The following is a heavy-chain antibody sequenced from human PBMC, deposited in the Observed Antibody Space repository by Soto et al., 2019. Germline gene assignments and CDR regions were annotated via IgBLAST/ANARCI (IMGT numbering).Heavy chain of an antibody. CDR1: GGSISSGGYY. D-gene: IGHD3-22*01. V-gene: IGHV4-31*03. J-gene: IGHJ4*02. CDR3: ASLQSSYYDSSGAVGYFDY. CDR2: IYYSGST. Sequence: SETLSLTCTVSGGSISSGGYYWSWIRQHPGKGLEWIGYIYYSGSTYYNPSLKSRVTISVDTSKNQFSLKLSSVTAADTAVYYCASLQSSYYDSSGAVGYFDYWGQGTLVTVSS.